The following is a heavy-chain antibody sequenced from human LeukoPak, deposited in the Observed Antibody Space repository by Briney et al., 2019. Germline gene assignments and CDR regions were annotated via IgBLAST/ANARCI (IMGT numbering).Heavy chain of an antibody. CDR3: ARGATRRYLYFDY. CDR1: GGSISSGGYS. CDR2: IYYSGST. Sequence: PSETLSLTCAVSGGSISSGGYSWSWIRQPPGKGLEWIGFIYYSGSTYYNPSLKSRVTISVDTSKNQFSLKLSSVTAADTAVYYCARGATRRYLYFDYWGQGTLVTVSS. V-gene: IGHV4-30-4*07. D-gene: IGHD1-26*01. J-gene: IGHJ4*02.